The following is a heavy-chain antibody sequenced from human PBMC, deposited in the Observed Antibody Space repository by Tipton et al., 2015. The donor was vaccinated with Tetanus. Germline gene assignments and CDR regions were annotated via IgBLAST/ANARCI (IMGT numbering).Heavy chain of an antibody. CDR3: ARAHCTDGVCNFDF. Sequence: MQLVQSGGEVKKPGESLKISCKGSGYIFNNYWIGWVRQKPGKGLEWMGIIYPGDSDTRYGPSFQGQVTISVDKSINTAYLQWSSLKASDTSMFYCARAHCTDGVCNFDFWGQGALVTVAP. CDR2: IYPGDSDT. V-gene: IGHV5-51*01. D-gene: IGHD2-8*01. CDR1: GYIFNNYW. J-gene: IGHJ4*02.